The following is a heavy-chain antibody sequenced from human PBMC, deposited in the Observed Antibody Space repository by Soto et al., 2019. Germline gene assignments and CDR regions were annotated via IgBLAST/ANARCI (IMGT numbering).Heavy chain of an antibody. D-gene: IGHD3-22*01. CDR3: ARAPMIQVVDAFDI. V-gene: IGHV4-30-4*01. Sequence: SETLSLTCTVSGGSISSNDYYWSWVRQTPGKGLEWIGNIYYSGRTYYNPPLKSRVTISVDTSKNQFFLSPSSVTAADTAVYYCARAPMIQVVDAFDIWGHGTLVTVSS. CDR1: GGSISSNDYY. J-gene: IGHJ3*02. CDR2: IYYSGRT.